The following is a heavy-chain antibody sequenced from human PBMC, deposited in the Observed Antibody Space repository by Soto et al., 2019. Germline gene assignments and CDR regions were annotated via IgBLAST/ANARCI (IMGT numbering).Heavy chain of an antibody. D-gene: IGHD2-2*01. V-gene: IGHV3-48*04. CDR3: GKEVGLTCSGTSCCYSWFDV. CDR1: GFSFSAYD. J-gene: IGHJ5*02. Sequence: PGGSLTLSCAATGFSFSAYDMNWVRQAPGKGLEWISYISSTGAINHADSVKGRFTISRDNTNNLLYLQLTGLRADETAVYYCGKEVGLTCSGTSCCYSWFDVWGPGTLVTVSS. CDR2: ISSTGAI.